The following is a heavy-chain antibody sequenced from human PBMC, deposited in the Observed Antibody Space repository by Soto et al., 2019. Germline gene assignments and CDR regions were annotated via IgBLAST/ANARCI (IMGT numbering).Heavy chain of an antibody. V-gene: IGHV3-21*01. CDR3: ARDGTGYSKVQASDY. D-gene: IGHD6-13*01. J-gene: IGHJ4*02. CDR1: GFTFSSYS. CDR2: ISSSSSYI. Sequence: GWSLRLSCAASGFTFSSYSMNWVRQAPGKGLEWVSSISSSSSYIYYADSVKGRFTISRDNAKNSLYLQMNSLRAEDTAVYYCARDGTGYSKVQASDYWGQGTLVSVSX.